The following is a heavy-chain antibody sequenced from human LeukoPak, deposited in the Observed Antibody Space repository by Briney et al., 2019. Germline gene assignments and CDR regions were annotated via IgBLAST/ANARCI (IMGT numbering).Heavy chain of an antibody. CDR3: VKHVGSRWSNNRFDP. V-gene: IGHV3-23*01. Sequence: GGSLRLSCAASGFTFDSYAMSWVRQAPGKGLEWVSAVSRFGGTTYYADSAKGRFTISRDNSNTTVYLQMNSLRVGDTALYYCVKHVGSRWSNNRFDPWGQGTLVTVS. CDR2: VSRFGGTT. J-gene: IGHJ5*02. CDR1: GFTFDSYA. D-gene: IGHD6-13*01.